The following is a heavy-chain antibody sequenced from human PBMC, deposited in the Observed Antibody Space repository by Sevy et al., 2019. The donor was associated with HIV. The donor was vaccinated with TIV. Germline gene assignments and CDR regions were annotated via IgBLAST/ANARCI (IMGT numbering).Heavy chain of an antibody. CDR3: STSKGGRYCSGGSCCPGYYYYGMDV. Sequence: ASVKVSCKVSGYTLTELYKHWVRHAPGQGLEWMGGFDPEDGETIYAQKFQGRVTMTEDTSTDTAYMELSSLRSEDTAVYYCSTSKGGRYCSGGSCCPGYYYYGMDVWGQGTTVTVSS. V-gene: IGHV1-24*01. CDR1: GYTLTELY. J-gene: IGHJ6*02. CDR2: FDPEDGET. D-gene: IGHD2-15*01.